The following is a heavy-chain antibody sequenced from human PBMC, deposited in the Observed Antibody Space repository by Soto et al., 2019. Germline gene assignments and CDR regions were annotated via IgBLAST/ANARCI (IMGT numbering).Heavy chain of an antibody. J-gene: IGHJ5*02. CDR3: ARDGFVQLERRGWFDP. CDR2: IYYSGST. Sequence: QVQLQESGPGLVKPSETLSLTCTVSGGSISSYYWSWIRQTPGKGLEWIGYIYYSGSTNYNPSLKSRVTISVDTSKNQFSLKLSSVTAADTAVYYCARDGFVQLERRGWFDPWGQGTLVTVSS. D-gene: IGHD1-1*01. CDR1: GGSISSYY. V-gene: IGHV4-59*01.